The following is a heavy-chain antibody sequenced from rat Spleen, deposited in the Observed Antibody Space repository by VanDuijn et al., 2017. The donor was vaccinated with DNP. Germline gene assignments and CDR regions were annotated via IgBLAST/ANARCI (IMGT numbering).Heavy chain of an antibody. Sequence: EVQLVESGGGLVQPGRSLKLSCAASGFIFGDYYMAWVRQAPKKGLEWVASISPSGGNTYYRDSVKGRFTMSRDNAKSTLYLQMDSLRPEDTATYHCATQRYYDGSYYYGFDYWGQGVMVTVSS. V-gene: IGHV5-25*01. D-gene: IGHD1-12*02. CDR1: GFIFGDYY. CDR2: ISPSGGNT. CDR3: ATQRYYDGSYYYGFDY. J-gene: IGHJ2*01.